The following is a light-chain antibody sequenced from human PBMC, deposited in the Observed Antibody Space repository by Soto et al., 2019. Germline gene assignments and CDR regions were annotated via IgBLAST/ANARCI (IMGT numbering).Light chain of an antibody. CDR3: QKYDGVPLT. J-gene: IGKJ4*01. V-gene: IGKV1-27*01. CDR2: GAS. Sequence: DIPMTQSPSSLSASLGDRVTITCRASQGIAKSLAWYQQRPGKVPKLLIYGASTLKSGVASRFSGSGSGTYFTLTISSLQPEDVATYYCQKYDGVPLTFGGGTKVEIK. CDR1: QGIAKS.